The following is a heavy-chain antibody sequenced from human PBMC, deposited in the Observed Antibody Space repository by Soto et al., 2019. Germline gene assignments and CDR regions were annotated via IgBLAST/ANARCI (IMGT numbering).Heavy chain of an antibody. Sequence: SETLSLTCTVSGGSISSSSYYWGWIRQPPGKGLEWIGSIYYSGSTYYNPSLKSRVTISVDTSKNQFSLKLSSVTAADMAVYYCARRTPKVRGVIIRYYFDYWGQGTLVTVSS. CDR3: ARRTPKVRGVIIRYYFDY. CDR2: IYYSGST. CDR1: GGSISSSSYY. V-gene: IGHV4-39*01. J-gene: IGHJ4*02. D-gene: IGHD3-10*01.